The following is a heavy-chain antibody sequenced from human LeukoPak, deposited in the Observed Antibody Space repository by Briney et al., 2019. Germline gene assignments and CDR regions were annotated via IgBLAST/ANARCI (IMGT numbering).Heavy chain of an antibody. CDR1: GGTFSSYA. D-gene: IGHD6-19*01. J-gene: IGHJ4*02. CDR2: IIPIFGTA. V-gene: IGHV1-69*13. CDR3: ARDLPPGSSGWYLGY. Sequence: ASVKVSCKASGGTFSSYAISWVRQAPGQGLEWMGGIIPIFGTANYAQKFQGRVTITADESTSTAYMELSSLRSEDTAVYYCARDLPPGSSGWYLGYWGQGTLVTVSS.